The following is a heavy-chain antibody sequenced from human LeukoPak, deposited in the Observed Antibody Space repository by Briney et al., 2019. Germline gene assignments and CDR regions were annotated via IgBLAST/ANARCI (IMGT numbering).Heavy chain of an antibody. CDR3: AREGGEVVVITISFDY. J-gene: IGHJ4*02. V-gene: IGHV3-21*01. D-gene: IGHD3-22*01. CDR1: GFTFSSYS. Sequence: GGSLRLSCAASGFTFSSYSMNWVRQAPGKGLEWVSSISSSSSYIYYADSVKGRFTISRDNAKNSLYLQMNSLRAEDTAVYYCAREGGEVVVITISFDYWGQGTLVTVSS. CDR2: ISSSSSYI.